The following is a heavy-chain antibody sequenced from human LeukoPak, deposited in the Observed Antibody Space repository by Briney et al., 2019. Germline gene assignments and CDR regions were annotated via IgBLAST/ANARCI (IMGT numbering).Heavy chain of an antibody. V-gene: IGHV3-15*01. J-gene: IGHJ4*02. CDR2: IKSKSDGATT. CDR1: GFTFTDAW. Sequence: NPGGSLRLSCAASGFTFTDAWMSWVRQAPGKGLEWVGRIKSKSDGATTDYAAPVQGRFTISRDDSKNTLYLQLNSLKAEDTAVYYCTTDAAGYNYGSLGYWGQGTLVTVSS. CDR3: TTDAAGYNYGSLGY. D-gene: IGHD1-1*01.